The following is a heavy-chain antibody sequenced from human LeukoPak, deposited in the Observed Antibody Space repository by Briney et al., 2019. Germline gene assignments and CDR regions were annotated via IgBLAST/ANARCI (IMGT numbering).Heavy chain of an antibody. CDR1: GFTFSSYA. CDR3: AKDSNGFGELLDAFDI. J-gene: IGHJ3*02. V-gene: IGHV3-23*01. D-gene: IGHD1-26*01. CDR2: ISGSGGST. Sequence: PGGSLRLSCAASGFTFSSYAMSWVRQAPGKGLEWVSAISGSGGSTYYADSVKGRFTISRDNSKNTLYLQMNSLRAEDTAVYYCAKDSNGFGELLDAFDIWGQGTMVTVSS.